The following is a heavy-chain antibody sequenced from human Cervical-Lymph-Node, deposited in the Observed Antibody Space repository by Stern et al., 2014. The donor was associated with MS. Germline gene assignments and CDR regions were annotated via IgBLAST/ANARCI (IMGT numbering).Heavy chain of an antibody. V-gene: IGHV1-69*06. CDR1: GG. D-gene: IGHD3-10*01. J-gene: IGHJ5*02. CDR2: IIPFVGTA. Sequence: VQLVQSGADVKKPGSSLRVSCKASGGISWLRQAPGQGLEWMGGIIPFVGTANYAQNFQGSLTIISDTSTNTTYMELRSLRFDDTAVYYGARGAGDNWFDPWGQGTLVSVSS. CDR3: ARGAGDNWFDP.